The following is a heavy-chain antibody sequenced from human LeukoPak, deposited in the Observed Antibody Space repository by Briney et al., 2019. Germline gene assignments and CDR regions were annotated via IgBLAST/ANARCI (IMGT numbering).Heavy chain of an antibody. CDR2: ISSSSSYI. D-gene: IGHD4/OR15-4a*01. V-gene: IGHV3-21*01. Sequence: GGSLRLSCAASGFTFSSYSMNWVRQAPGKGLEWVSSISSSSSYICYADSVKGRFTISRDNAKNSLYLQMNSLRAEDTAVYYCARSLGANYGDAFDIWGQGTMVTVSS. CDR1: GFTFSSYS. CDR3: ARSLGANYGDAFDI. J-gene: IGHJ3*02.